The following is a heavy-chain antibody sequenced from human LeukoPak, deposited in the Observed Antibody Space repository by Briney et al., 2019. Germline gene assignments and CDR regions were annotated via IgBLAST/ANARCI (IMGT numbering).Heavy chain of an antibody. CDR2: INPNSGGT. CDR3: ARAPAATGGNKFNY. D-gene: IGHD2-15*01. V-gene: IGHV1-2*02. Sequence: ASVKVSCKASGYTFTGYYMHWVRQAPGQGLEWMGWINPNSGGTNYAQKFQGRVTMTRDTSIGTAYMELSRLRSDDTAVYYCARAPAATGGNKFNYWGQGTLVTVSS. J-gene: IGHJ4*02. CDR1: GYTFTGYY.